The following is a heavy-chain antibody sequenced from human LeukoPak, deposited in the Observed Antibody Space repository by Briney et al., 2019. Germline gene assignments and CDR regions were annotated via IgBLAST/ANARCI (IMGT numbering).Heavy chain of an antibody. CDR1: GGSISSSSYY. CDR3: ARVSDPQEYYYDSSGARIDY. D-gene: IGHD3-22*01. CDR2: IYYSGST. V-gene: IGHV4-39*07. J-gene: IGHJ4*02. Sequence: PETLSLTCTVSGGSISSSSYYWGWIRQPPGKGLEWIGSIYYSGSTYYNPSLKSRVTISVDTSKNQFSLKLSSVTAADTAVYYCARVSDPQEYYYDSSGARIDYWGQGTLVTVSS.